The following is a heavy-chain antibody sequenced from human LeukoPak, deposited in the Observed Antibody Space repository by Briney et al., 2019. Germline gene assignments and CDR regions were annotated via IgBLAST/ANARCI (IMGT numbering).Heavy chain of an antibody. Sequence: SETLSLTCAVYGGSFSGYYWSWIRQPPGKGLEWIGEINHSGSTNYNPSLKSRVTISVDTSKNQFSLKLSSVTAADTAVYYCARAPIAVAEGFGMDVWGQGTTVTVSS. CDR1: GGSFSGYY. CDR2: INHSGST. D-gene: IGHD6-19*01. V-gene: IGHV4-34*01. CDR3: ARAPIAVAEGFGMDV. J-gene: IGHJ6*02.